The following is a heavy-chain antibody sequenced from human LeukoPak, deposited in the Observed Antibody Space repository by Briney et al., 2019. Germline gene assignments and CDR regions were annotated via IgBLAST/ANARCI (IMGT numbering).Heavy chain of an antibody. V-gene: IGHV3-23*01. CDR3: ARGHIGMDV. CDR2: ISPGGPT. J-gene: IGHJ6*04. D-gene: IGHD5-12*01. Sequence: GGTLRLSCAGSGFPFSSHGMNWVRQAPGKGLEWVSGISPGGPTYYADSVKGRFTISRDNAKNSLDLQMNRLRAEDTAVYYCARGHIGMDVWGKGTTVTVSS. CDR1: GFPFSSHG.